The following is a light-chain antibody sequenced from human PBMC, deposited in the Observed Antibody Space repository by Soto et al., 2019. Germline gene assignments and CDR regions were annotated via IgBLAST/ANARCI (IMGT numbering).Light chain of an antibody. CDR3: LQDINYPWT. CDR1: QGIGNA. CDR2: GAS. V-gene: IGKV1-6*01. J-gene: IGKJ1*01. Sequence: SPVPPSALPLSASVGDRVTISCRASQGIGNALGWYQQKPGKPPKVLIYGASDLQSGVPPRFSGSGSGTDFTLAISSLQPEDSATYYCLQDINYPWTFGQGTKVDIK.